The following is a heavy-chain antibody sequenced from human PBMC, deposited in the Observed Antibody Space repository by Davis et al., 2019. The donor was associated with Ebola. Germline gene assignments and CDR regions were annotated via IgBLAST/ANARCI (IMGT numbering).Heavy chain of an antibody. D-gene: IGHD3-16*01. CDR1: GYTFTSFY. CDR3: ARGDGGHSLSEGDY. J-gene: IGHJ4*02. Sequence: ASVKVSCKASGYTFTSFYIHWVRQAPGQGLEWMGIINPSGGSTTSAHKFQGRVTMTRDTSTSTVYMELSSLRSDDTAVYYCARGDGGHSLSEGDYWGQGTLVTVSS. CDR2: INPSGGST. V-gene: IGHV1-46*01.